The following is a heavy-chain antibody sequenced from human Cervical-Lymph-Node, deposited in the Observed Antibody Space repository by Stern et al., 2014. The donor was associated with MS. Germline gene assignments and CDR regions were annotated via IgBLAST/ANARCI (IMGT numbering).Heavy chain of an antibody. CDR3: ARESTGTHKDY. V-gene: IGHV3-74*01. D-gene: IGHD1-1*01. J-gene: IGHJ4*02. CDR1: GFTFSNYW. Sequence: EVQLVESGGGFVQPGGSLRLSCAASGFTFSNYWMHWVRQGPGKRLVWVSHGKSDGSTTGYADSVKGRFTISRDNAKNTLYLQMNSLRAEDTAVYYCARESTGTHKDYWGQGTLVTVSS. CDR2: GKSDGSTT.